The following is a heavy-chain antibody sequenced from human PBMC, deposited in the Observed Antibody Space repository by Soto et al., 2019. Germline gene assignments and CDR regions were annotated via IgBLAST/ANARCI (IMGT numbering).Heavy chain of an antibody. CDR2: IYYSGSA. CDR3: ARAMGDWGTYYYYYGFDV. D-gene: IGHD3-16*01. J-gene: IGHJ6*02. CDR1: GASFSSGDYY. V-gene: IGHV4-30-4*02. Sequence: PSETLSLTCTVSGASFSSGDYYWSWIRQPPGKGLEWIGYIYYSGSAYYNPSLKSRLTISVDTAKNQFSLKLSSVTPADTAVYYCARAMGDWGTYYYYYGFDVWGQGTTVTVSS.